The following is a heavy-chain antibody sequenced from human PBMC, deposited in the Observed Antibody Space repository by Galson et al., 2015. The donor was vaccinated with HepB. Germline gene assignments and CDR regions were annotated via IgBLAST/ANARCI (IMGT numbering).Heavy chain of an antibody. CDR2: IIPIFGTA. J-gene: IGHJ3*02. D-gene: IGHD3-22*01. CDR3: ARVLGRTYYYDSSGYYYDAFDI. CDR1: GGTFSSYA. Sequence: SVKVSRKASGGTFSSYAISWVRQAPGQGLEWMGGIIPIFGTANYAQKFQGRVTITADESTSTAYMELSSLRSEDTAVYYCARVLGRTYYYDSSGYYYDAFDIWGQGTMVTVSS. V-gene: IGHV1-69*13.